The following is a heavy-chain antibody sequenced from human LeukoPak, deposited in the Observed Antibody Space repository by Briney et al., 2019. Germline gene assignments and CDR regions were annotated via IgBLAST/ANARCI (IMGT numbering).Heavy chain of an antibody. CDR2: IYYSGST. Sequence: PSETLSLTCTVSGGSISSYYWSWIRQPPGKGLEWIGYIYYSGSTNYNPSLKSRVTISVDTSKNQFSLKLSSVTAADTAVYYCAREADYGDLTFDYWGQGTLVTVSS. D-gene: IGHD4-17*01. CDR3: AREADYGDLTFDY. V-gene: IGHV4-59*12. J-gene: IGHJ4*02. CDR1: GGSISSYY.